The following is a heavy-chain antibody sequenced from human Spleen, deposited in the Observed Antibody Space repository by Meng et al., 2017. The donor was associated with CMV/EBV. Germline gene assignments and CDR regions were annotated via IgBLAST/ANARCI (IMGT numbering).Heavy chain of an antibody. CDR3: ARGPRTRFGERFDY. J-gene: IGHJ4*02. Sequence: QGHTPPWGSGLLKPSGTLSPTCAVYGGSFSGYYWSWIRQPPGKGLEWIGEINHSGSTNYNPSLKSRVTISVDTSKNQFSLKLSSVTAADTAVYYCARGPRTRFGERFDYWGQGTLVTVSS. CDR2: INHSGST. D-gene: IGHD3-10*02. CDR1: GGSFSGYY. V-gene: IGHV4-34*01.